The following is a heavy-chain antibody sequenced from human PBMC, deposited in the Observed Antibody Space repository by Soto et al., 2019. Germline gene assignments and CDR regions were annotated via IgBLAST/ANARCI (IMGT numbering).Heavy chain of an antibody. D-gene: IGHD3-10*01. Sequence: PGGSLRLSCAASGFIFSNSYMSWIRQAPGKGLEWISYITFSGNTVYYADSLKGRFTISRDNAKNSLYLQMNRLRAEDTAVYYCAIVSSREKYGMDVWGQGTTVTVSS. CDR3: AIVSSREKYGMDV. J-gene: IGHJ6*02. CDR1: GFIFSNSY. V-gene: IGHV3-11*01. CDR2: ITFSGNTV.